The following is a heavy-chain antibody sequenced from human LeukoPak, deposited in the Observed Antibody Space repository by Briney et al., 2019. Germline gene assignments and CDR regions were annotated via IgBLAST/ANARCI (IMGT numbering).Heavy chain of an antibody. CDR1: GGSISGYY. CDR2: IYYSGST. CDR3: ARDEADSSGDF. V-gene: IGHV4-59*12. D-gene: IGHD3-22*01. Sequence: SETLSLTCTVSGGSISGYYWSWIRQPPGKGLEWIGFIYYSGSTNYNPSLKSRVTISVDTSKNQFSLKLSSVTAADTAVYYCARDEADSSGDFWGQGTLVTVSS. J-gene: IGHJ4*02.